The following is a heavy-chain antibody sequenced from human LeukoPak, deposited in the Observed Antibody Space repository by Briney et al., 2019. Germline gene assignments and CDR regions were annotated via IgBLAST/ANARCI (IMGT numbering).Heavy chain of an antibody. CDR3: ARGRVPAAIGLRYFDY. CDR1: GGTFSSYA. D-gene: IGHD2-2*02. Sequence: RASVKVSCKASGGTFSSYAISWVRQAPGQGLEWMGWINTNTGNPTYAQGFTGRFVFSLDTSVSTAYLQISSLKAEDTAVYYCARGRVPAAIGLRYFDYWGQGTLVTVSS. J-gene: IGHJ4*02. V-gene: IGHV7-4-1*02. CDR2: INTNTGNP.